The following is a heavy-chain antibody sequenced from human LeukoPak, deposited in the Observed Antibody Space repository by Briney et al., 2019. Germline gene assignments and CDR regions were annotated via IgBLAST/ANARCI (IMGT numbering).Heavy chain of an antibody. J-gene: IGHJ1*01. CDR3: AGVYYYDSSGYFRLQH. CDR2: IIPIFGTV. CDR1: GGTFSSYA. D-gene: IGHD3-22*01. Sequence: SVKVSCKASGGTFSSYAISWARQAPGQGLEWMGRIIPIFGTVNYAQKFQGRVTITTDESTRTAYMELSSLRSEDTAVYYCAGVYYYDSSGYFRLQHWGQGTLVTVSS. V-gene: IGHV1-69*05.